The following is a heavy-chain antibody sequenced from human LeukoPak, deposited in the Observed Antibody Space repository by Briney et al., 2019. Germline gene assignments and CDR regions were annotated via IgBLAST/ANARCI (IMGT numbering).Heavy chain of an antibody. CDR3: AKLIAAAGRDENYFDY. CDR2: IRYDGSNK. J-gene: IGHJ4*02. Sequence: GGSLRLSCAASGFTFSSYGMHWVRQAPGKGLEWVAFIRYDGSNKYYADSVKGRFTISRDNSKNTLYLQMNSLRAEDTAVYYCAKLIAAAGRDENYFDYWGQGTLVTVSS. CDR1: GFTFSSYG. V-gene: IGHV3-30*02. D-gene: IGHD6-13*01.